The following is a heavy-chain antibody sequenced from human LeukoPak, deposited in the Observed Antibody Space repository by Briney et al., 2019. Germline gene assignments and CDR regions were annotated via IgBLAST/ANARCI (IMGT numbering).Heavy chain of an antibody. CDR1: GASISTHY. CDR3: ATLKRGSVFGYFNF. Sequence: SETLSLTCTVSGASISTHYWSWLRQPPGKELEWIAYLRDTESTKNNPSLKSRVALSADTSKNQFSLRLTSVTAADTAIYYCATLKRGSVFGYFNFWGQGLLVTVSS. D-gene: IGHD3-3*01. CDR2: LRDTEST. V-gene: IGHV4-59*11. J-gene: IGHJ4*02.